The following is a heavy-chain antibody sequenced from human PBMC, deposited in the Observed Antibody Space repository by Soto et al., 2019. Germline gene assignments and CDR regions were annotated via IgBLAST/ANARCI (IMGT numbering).Heavy chain of an antibody. V-gene: IGHV1-18*04. CDR3: ARHRFNYYDDTVYYYFDY. CDR2: ISGHNGNT. CDR1: CYSFTSYG. D-gene: IGHD3-22*01. J-gene: IGHJ4*02. Sequence: SGKVSFKASCYSFTSYGISWVRQAPGQGPEWMGWISGHNGNTNHPQSLQGRVTMTTDTSRNTAYMELRSLRSDDTAVYYCARHRFNYYDDTVYYYFDYWGQGTLVTVSS.